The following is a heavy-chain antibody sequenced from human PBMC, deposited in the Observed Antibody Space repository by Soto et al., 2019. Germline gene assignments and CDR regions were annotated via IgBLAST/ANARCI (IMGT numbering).Heavy chain of an antibody. J-gene: IGHJ3*02. Sequence: PGRSLRLSFRASDITFSSSWMHGVGQAPGKGRVWVSRINIDGISTSYADSVKGRFTIPRDNATNTLNLKMNSLRAEDTAVNYFARGFVVVVAVGASYAFDIWGQGTMVTVSS. CDR1: DITFSSSW. CDR2: INIDGIST. CDR3: ARGFVVVVAVGASYAFDI. V-gene: IGHV3-74*01. D-gene: IGHD2-15*01.